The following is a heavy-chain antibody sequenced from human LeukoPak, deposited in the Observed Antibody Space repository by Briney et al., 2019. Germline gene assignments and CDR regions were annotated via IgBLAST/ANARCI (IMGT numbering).Heavy chain of an antibody. V-gene: IGHV3-21*01. D-gene: IGHD6-19*01. J-gene: IGHJ4*02. CDR2: ISNSSSYI. CDR3: ARRVAVADNYFDY. Sequence: GGSLRLSCTASGFTFGDYAMSWFRQAPGKGLEWVSSISNSSSYIYYADSVKGRFTISRDNAKNSLYLQMNSLRAEDTGVYYCARRVAVADNYFDYWGQGTLVTVSS. CDR1: GFTFGDYA.